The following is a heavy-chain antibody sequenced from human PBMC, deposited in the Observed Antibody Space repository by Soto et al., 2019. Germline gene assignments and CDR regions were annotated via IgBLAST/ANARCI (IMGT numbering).Heavy chain of an antibody. CDR2: IYWDDDK. J-gene: IGHJ4*02. Sequence: FGPTLVNPTQTLTLTCTFSGFSLSTSGVGVGWIRQPPGKALEWLALIYWDDDKRYSPSLKSRLTITKDTSKNHVVLTMTNMDLVDAATYYCAPIWKGVYCDYWGQGTLVSFSS. V-gene: IGHV2-5*02. CDR1: GFSLSTSGVG. CDR3: APIWKGVYCDY. D-gene: IGHD3-3*01.